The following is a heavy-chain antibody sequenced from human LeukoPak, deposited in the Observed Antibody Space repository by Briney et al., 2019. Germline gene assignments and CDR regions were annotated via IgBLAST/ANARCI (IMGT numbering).Heavy chain of an antibody. J-gene: IGHJ4*02. CDR1: GYTFTAYY. CDR3: AGEYCSGGTCRQGFDY. D-gene: IGHD2-15*01. CDR2: INPDSGDT. Sequence: ASVKVSCKASGYTFTAYYLHWVRQAPGQGPEYVGWINPDSGDTNHAQNFQGRVTLTRGTSISTAYMELRSLRSDDSALYYCAGEYCSGGTCRQGFDYWGQGTLVTVSS. V-gene: IGHV1-2*02.